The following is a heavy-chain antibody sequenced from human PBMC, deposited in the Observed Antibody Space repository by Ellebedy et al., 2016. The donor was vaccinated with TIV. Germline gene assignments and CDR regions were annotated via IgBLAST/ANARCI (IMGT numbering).Heavy chain of an antibody. D-gene: IGHD6-13*01. CDR1: GGSFSGYY. CDR3: ARRAAAGPNDY. Sequence: MPSETLSLTCAVYGGSFSGYYWSWIRQPPGKGLEWIGEINHSGSTNYNPSLKSRVTISVDTSKNQFSLKLSSVTAADTAVYYCARRAAAGPNDYWGQGTLVTVSS. J-gene: IGHJ4*02. V-gene: IGHV4-34*01. CDR2: INHSGST.